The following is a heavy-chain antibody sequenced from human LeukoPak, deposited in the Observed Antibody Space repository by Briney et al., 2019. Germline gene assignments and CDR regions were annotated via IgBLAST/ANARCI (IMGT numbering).Heavy chain of an antibody. J-gene: IGHJ4*02. CDR3: ARGHCSSTSCHDWNYFDY. V-gene: IGHV4-4*02. CDR2: IYHSGST. CDR1: GGSISSSNW. D-gene: IGHD2-2*01. Sequence: SETLSLTCAVSGGSISSSNWWSWVRQPPGKGLEWIGEIYHSGSTNYNPSLKSRVTISVDKSKNQFSLKLSSVTAADTAVYYCARGHCSSTSCHDWNYFDYWGQGTLVTVSS.